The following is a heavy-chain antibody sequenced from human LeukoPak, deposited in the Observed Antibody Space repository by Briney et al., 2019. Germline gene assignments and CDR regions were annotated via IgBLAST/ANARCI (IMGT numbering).Heavy chain of an antibody. Sequence: PGGSLRLSCVASGFTFSSYSMNWVRQAPGKGLEWVSYISSSSSTIYYADSVKGRFTISRDNAKNSLYLQMNSLRAEDTAVYYCASKDSSGYYVYWGQGTLVTVSS. CDR2: ISSSSSTI. CDR3: ASKDSSGYYVY. J-gene: IGHJ4*02. V-gene: IGHV3-48*04. D-gene: IGHD3-22*01. CDR1: GFTFSSYS.